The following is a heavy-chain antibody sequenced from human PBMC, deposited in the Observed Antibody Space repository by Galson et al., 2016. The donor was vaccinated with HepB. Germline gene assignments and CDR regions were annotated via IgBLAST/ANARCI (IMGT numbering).Heavy chain of an antibody. CDR3: AKDYPYCDDDCLPEYFQK. CDR1: GFTFSSYI. Sequence: SLRLSCAASGFTFSSYIMHWVRQAPGKGLEEIAAISSSGTNSYYGDSVKGRFTISRDNSRSTLDLQMSVLRAEDTAVYYCAKDYPYCDDDCLPEYFQKWGQGTLVSVSS. J-gene: IGHJ1*01. V-gene: IGHV3-64D*06. D-gene: IGHD2-21*02. CDR2: ISSSGTNS.